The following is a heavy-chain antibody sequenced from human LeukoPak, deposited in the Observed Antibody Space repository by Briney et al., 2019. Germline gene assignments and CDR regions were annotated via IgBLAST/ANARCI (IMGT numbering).Heavy chain of an antibody. D-gene: IGHD6-19*01. Sequence: SETLSLTCAVYGGSFSGYYWSWIRQPPGKGLEWIGEINHSGSTSYIPSLKSRVTISVDTSKNQFSLKLSSVTAADTAVYYCARGGRVWFSPGGTHFEHWGQGTLVTVSS. V-gene: IGHV4-34*01. CDR2: INHSGST. CDR1: GGSFSGYY. J-gene: IGHJ5*02. CDR3: ARGGRVWFSPGGTHFEH.